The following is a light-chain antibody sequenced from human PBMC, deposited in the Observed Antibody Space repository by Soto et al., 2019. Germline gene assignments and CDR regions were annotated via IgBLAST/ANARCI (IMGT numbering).Light chain of an antibody. CDR3: HQFGSSPLDT. CDR2: RAS. Sequence: EIVLTQSPGTLSLSPGERATISCRASQTISSSFLAWYQQKPGQAPRLLIYRASRRAPGIPDRFSGSGSWTDFTLTISRLEPEDFAVYYCHQFGSSPLDTFGPGTKVDIK. CDR1: QTISSSF. V-gene: IGKV3-20*01. J-gene: IGKJ3*01.